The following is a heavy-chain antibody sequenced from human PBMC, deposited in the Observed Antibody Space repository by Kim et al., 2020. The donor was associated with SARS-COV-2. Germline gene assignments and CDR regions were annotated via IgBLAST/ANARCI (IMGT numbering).Heavy chain of an antibody. CDR1: GFTFSSYA. D-gene: IGHD6-13*01. Sequence: GGSLRLSCAASGFTFSSYAMHWVRQAPGKGLEWVAVISYDGSNKYYADSVKGRFTISRDNSNNTLYLQMNSLRAEDTAVSYCARVWQQMVLYYSYGMDV. CDR2: ISYDGSNK. V-gene: IGHV3-30*04. J-gene: IGHJ6*01. CDR3: ARVWQQMVLYYSYGMDV.